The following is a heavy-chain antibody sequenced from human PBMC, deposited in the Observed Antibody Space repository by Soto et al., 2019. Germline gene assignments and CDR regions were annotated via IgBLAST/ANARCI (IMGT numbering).Heavy chain of an antibody. CDR3: ARTNMYTSSRFLDY. V-gene: IGHV3-11*06. D-gene: IGHD6-13*01. CDR2: ISSSSVYT. Sequence: GGSLRLSCAASGFTFSDYSMSWIRQAPGKGLQWVSYISSSSVYTNYADSVKGRFTISRDNAKNSLFLQMNSLRAEDTAIYYCARTNMYTSSRFLDYWGQGTLVTVSS. J-gene: IGHJ4*02. CDR1: GFTFSDYS.